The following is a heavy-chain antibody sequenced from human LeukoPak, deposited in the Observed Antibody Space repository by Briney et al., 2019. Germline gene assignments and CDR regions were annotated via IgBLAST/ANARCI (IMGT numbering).Heavy chain of an antibody. Sequence: SETLSLTCAVSGYSISSGYYWGWIRQSPEKGLEWIGSIFHSGKTYYNLSLKSRVTISVDTSKNQFSLKLTSVTAADTAVYYCARGDIPDYWGQGTLVIVSS. J-gene: IGHJ4*02. CDR2: IFHSGKT. CDR3: ARGDIPDY. CDR1: GYSISSGYY. D-gene: IGHD2-21*01. V-gene: IGHV4-38-2*01.